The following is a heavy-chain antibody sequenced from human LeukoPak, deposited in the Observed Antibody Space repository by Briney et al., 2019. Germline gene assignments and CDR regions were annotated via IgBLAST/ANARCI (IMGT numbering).Heavy chain of an antibody. CDR2: IYPSGTT. J-gene: IGHJ4*02. CDR1: AASISNYW. V-gene: IGHV4-4*07. CDR3: AREASGYEDY. D-gene: IGHD5-12*01. Sequence: PSETLSLTCPVAAASISNYWWSWVRQAAGKGLEWIGRIYPSGTTYYNPSLRSGVTVPVDTSKNEFALKLSALTPADTAVYYCAREASGYEDYWGQGTLVTVSS.